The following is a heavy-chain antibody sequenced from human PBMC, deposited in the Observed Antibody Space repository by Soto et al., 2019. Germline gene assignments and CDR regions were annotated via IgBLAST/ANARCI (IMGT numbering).Heavy chain of an antibody. CDR3: ARDGAGGYGLGWFDP. D-gene: IGHD2-15*01. J-gene: IGHJ5*02. Sequence: QVQLQESGPGLVKPSQTLSLTCTVSGGSISRGGYYYNWIRQLPGKGLEWIGYIYHSGSTNYNPSLTSRATISVDTSKNQLSLELSSVTAADTAVYYCARDGAGGYGLGWFDPWGQGTLVTVSS. V-gene: IGHV4-31*03. CDR2: IYHSGST. CDR1: GGSISRGGYY.